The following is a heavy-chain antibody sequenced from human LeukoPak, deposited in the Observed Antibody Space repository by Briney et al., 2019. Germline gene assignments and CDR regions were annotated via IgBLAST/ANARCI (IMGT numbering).Heavy chain of an antibody. Sequence: PGGSLRLSCAASGFTFSSYGMHWVRQAPGKGLEWVAVILYDGSNKYYADSVKGRFTISRDNSENTLYLQMNSLRAEDTAVYYCARRADRGDSGYDFRYDYWGQGTLVTVSS. D-gene: IGHD5-12*01. V-gene: IGHV3-30*03. CDR3: ARRADRGDSGYDFRYDY. CDR2: ILYDGSNK. CDR1: GFTFSSYG. J-gene: IGHJ4*02.